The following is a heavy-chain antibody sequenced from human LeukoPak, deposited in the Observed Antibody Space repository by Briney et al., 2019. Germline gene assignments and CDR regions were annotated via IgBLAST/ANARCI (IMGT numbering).Heavy chain of an antibody. CDR1: GYTFTGYY. CDR2: INPNSGGT. CDR3: ARGGYWNDVPFDY. D-gene: IGHD1-1*01. Sequence: ASVTVSCKASGYTFTGYYMHWVRQAPGQGLEWMGWINPNSGGTNYAQKFQGRVTMTRDTSISTAYMELSRLGSDGTAVYYCARGGYWNDVPFDYWGQGTLVTVSS. V-gene: IGHV1-2*02. J-gene: IGHJ4*02.